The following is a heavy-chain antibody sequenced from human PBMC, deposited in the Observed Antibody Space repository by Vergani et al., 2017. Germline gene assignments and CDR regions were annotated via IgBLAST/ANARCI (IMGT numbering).Heavy chain of an antibody. CDR1: GGSISSGSYY. CDR2: IYTSGST. Sequence: QVQLQESGPGLVKPPGTLSLTCTVSGGSISSGSYYWSWIRQPAGKGLEWIGRIYTSGSTNYNPSLKSRVTISVDTSKNQFSLKLSSVTAADTAVYYCARGGYYDSSGYYSDAFDIWGQGTMVTVSS. D-gene: IGHD3-22*01. J-gene: IGHJ3*02. V-gene: IGHV4-61*02. CDR3: ARGGYYDSSGYYSDAFDI.